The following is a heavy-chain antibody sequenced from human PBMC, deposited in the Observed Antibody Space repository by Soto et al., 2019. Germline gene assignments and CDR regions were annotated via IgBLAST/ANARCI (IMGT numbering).Heavy chain of an antibody. J-gene: IGHJ4*02. CDR3: AREHSSSWRFDY. CDR2: MNPNSGNT. CDR1: GYTFTSYD. D-gene: IGHD6-13*01. Sequence: QVQLVQSGAEVKKPGASVKVSCKASGYTFTSYDINWVRQATGQGLEWMGWMNPNSGNTGYAQKFQDXVXXXRXXSISTAYMELSSLRSEDTAVYYCAREHSSSWRFDYWGQGTLVTVSS. V-gene: IGHV1-8*01.